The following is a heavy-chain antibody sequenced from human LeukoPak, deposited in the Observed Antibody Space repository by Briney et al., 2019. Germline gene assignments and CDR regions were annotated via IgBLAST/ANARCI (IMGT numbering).Heavy chain of an antibody. CDR1: GGSIRTSGYY. V-gene: IGHV4-39*07. CDR3: ARVEEGYGSGRRENYYYYYMDV. D-gene: IGHD3-10*01. Sequence: PSETLSLTCTVSGGSIRTSGYYWGWIRQPPGKGLEWIGSMYYSGDTHYNPSLRRRVTISIDTSKNQFSLKLSSVTAADTAVYYCARVEEGYGSGRRENYYYYYMDVWGKGTTVTISS. J-gene: IGHJ6*03. CDR2: MYYSGDT.